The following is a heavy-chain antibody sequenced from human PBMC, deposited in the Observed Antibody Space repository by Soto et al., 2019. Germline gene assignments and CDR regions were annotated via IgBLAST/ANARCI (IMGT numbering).Heavy chain of an antibody. J-gene: IGHJ6*02. D-gene: IGHD2-15*01. CDR3: ARDSCSGGSCYLAHGMDV. Sequence: ASVKVSCKASGYTFTIYGISWVRQAPGQGLEWMGWISAYNGNTNYAQKLQGRVTMTTDTSTSTAYMELRSLRSDDTAVYYCARDSCSGGSCYLAHGMDVWGQGTTVTVSS. CDR1: GYTFTIYG. V-gene: IGHV1-18*04. CDR2: ISAYNGNT.